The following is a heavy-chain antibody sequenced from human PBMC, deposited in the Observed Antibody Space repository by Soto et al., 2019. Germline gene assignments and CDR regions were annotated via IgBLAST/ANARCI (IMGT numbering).Heavy chain of an antibody. CDR3: ARAAEMVDLDY. V-gene: IGHV1-2*04. CDR1: GYSFIGYY. D-gene: IGHD2-8*01. J-gene: IGHJ4*02. Sequence: ASVKVSCKASGYSFIGYYIHWVRQAPGQGLEWVGWINPHTGGTSYAQKFQGWVTMTRDTSTKTAYMELSKLTSDDTAVYYCARAAEMVDLDYWGQGTVVTVPS. CDR2: INPHTGGT.